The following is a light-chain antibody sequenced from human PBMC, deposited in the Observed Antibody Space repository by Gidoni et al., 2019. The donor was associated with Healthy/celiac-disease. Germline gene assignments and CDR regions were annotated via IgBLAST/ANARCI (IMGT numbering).Light chain of an antibody. CDR1: NIGSNS. Sequence: SSVLTQPPSVSVAPGKTARITCGGNNIGSNSVHWYQQKPGQAPVLVIYYDSDRPSGIPERFSGSNSGNTATLTISRVEAGDEADYYCQVWDSSSDHPGVFGGGTKLTVL. CDR3: QVWDSSSDHPGV. V-gene: IGLV3-21*04. J-gene: IGLJ3*02. CDR2: YDS.